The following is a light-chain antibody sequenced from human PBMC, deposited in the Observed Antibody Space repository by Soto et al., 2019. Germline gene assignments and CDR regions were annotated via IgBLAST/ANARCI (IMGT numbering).Light chain of an antibody. Sequence: EIVLTQSPGTLSLSPGERATLSCRASQSVSSSYLAWYQQKPGQAPRLLIYNASSRATGIPDRFSGSGSGTDFSLTISRLDTEDFAVYYCQQYGRSPLTFGQGTKVEI. V-gene: IGKV3-20*01. CDR2: NAS. CDR1: QSVSSSY. CDR3: QQYGRSPLT. J-gene: IGKJ1*01.